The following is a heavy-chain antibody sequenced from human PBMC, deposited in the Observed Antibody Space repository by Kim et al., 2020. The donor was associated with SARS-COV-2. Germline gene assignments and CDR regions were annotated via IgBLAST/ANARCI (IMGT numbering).Heavy chain of an antibody. V-gene: IGHV7-4-1*02. CDR2: INTNTGNT. D-gene: IGHD6-13*01. CDR1: GYTFTSYA. Sequence: ASVKVSCKASGYTFTSYAMNWVRQAPGQGLEWMGWINTNTGNTTYAQGFTGRFAFSLDTSASTAYLQISSLKAEDTAVYYCARDTGVRDLYYYYYGMDVWGQGTTVTVSS. CDR3: ARDTGVRDLYYYYYGMDV. J-gene: IGHJ6*02.